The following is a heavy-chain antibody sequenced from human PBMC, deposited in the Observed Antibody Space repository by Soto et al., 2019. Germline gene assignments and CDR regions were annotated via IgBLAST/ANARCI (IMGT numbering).Heavy chain of an antibody. V-gene: IGHV4-59*01. D-gene: IGHD3-3*01. CDR1: GGSMTSYY. CDR2: IDDAGST. J-gene: IGHJ2*01. CDR3: ARAYFDFTGGYSPYWYYEV. Sequence: PSETLSLTCRVSGGSMTSYYWNWLRQSPGKGLEWIGYIDDAGSTKFNPSLRSRVSMSILTSQGQVSLTLDSVTAAETAVYYCARAYFDFTGGYSPYWYYEVWGRGTLVTVSS.